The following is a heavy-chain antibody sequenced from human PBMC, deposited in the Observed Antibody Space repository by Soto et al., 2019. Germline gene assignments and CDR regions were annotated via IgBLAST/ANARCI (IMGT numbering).Heavy chain of an antibody. CDR2: IIPIFGTA. CDR3: ARRPLPAIWGSIHYGMDV. CDR1: GGTFSSYA. D-gene: IGHD7-27*01. J-gene: IGHJ6*02. Sequence: QVQLVQSGAEVKKPGSSVKVSCKASGGTFSSYAISWVRQAPGQGLEWMGGIIPIFGTANYAQKFQGRVTITADESTSTAYMELSSLRSEDTAVYYCARRPLPAIWGSIHYGMDVWGQGTTVTVSS. V-gene: IGHV1-69*12.